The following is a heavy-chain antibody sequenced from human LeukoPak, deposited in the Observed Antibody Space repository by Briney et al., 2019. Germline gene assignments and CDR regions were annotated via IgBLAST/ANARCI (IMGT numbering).Heavy chain of an antibody. CDR3: AKDSVGGQNWFDP. CDR1: GFTFSSYG. V-gene: IGHV3-30*18. CDR2: ISYDGSNK. D-gene: IGHD2-15*01. J-gene: IGHJ5*02. Sequence: GGSLRLSCAASGFTFSSYGMHWVRQAPGKGLEWVAVISYDGSNKYYADSVKGRFTISRDNSKNTLYLQMNSLRAENTAVYYCAKDSVGGQNWFDPWGQGTLVTVSS.